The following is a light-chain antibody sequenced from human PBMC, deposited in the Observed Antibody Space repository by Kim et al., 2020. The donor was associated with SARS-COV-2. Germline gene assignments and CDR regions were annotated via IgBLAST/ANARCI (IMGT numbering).Light chain of an antibody. J-gene: IGKJ5*01. V-gene: IGKV3-20*01. CDR3: QQYGSPPIT. CDR2: GTS. CDR1: LSVSSSY. Sequence: SPGEGVTLSCRASLSVSSSYVAWYQQKPSQPPRILIYGTSNRAAGTPDRFSGSGSGTDFSLTISRLDPEDFAVYYCQQYGSPPITFGQGTRLEIK.